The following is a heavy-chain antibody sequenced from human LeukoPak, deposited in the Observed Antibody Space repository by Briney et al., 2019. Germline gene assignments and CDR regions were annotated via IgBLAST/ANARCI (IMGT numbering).Heavy chain of an antibody. D-gene: IGHD3-3*01. CDR3: ARGDFWSGQDY. V-gene: IGHV4-59*01. CDR2: IYYSGST. J-gene: IGHJ4*02. Sequence: PSETLSLTCTVSGGSISSYYWSWIRQPPGKGLEWIGYIYYSGSTNYNPSLKSRVTISVDTSKNQFSLKLSSVTAADTAVYYCARGDFWSGQDYWGQGTLVTVSS. CDR1: GGSISSYY.